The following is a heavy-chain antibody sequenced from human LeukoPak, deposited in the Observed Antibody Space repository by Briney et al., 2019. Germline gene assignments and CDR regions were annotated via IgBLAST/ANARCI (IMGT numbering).Heavy chain of an antibody. V-gene: IGHV3-30*02. Sequence: GGSLRLSCAASGFTFSSYGMHWVRQAPGKGLEWVAFIRYDGSNKYYADSVKGRFTISRDNSKSTLYLQMNSLRAEDTAVYYCAKDLPVITIFGVVKEYFQHWGQGTLVTVSS. CDR3: AKDLPVITIFGVVKEYFQH. D-gene: IGHD3-3*01. CDR1: GFTFSSYG. J-gene: IGHJ1*01. CDR2: IRYDGSNK.